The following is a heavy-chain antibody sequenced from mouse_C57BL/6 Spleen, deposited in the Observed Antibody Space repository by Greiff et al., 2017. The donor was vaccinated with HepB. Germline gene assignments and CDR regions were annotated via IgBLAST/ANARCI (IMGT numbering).Heavy chain of an antibody. V-gene: IGHV5-6*01. CDR1: GFTFSSYG. D-gene: IGHD2-3*01. CDR3: ARLVTTSSFAY. J-gene: IGHJ3*01. CDR2: ISSGGSYT. Sequence: EVQLVESGGDLVKPGGSLKLSCAASGFTFSSYGMSWVRHTPDKRLEWVATISSGGSYTYYPDSVKGRFTISRDNAKNTLYLQRSSRKSEDTAMYYCARLVTTSSFAYWGQGTLVTVSA.